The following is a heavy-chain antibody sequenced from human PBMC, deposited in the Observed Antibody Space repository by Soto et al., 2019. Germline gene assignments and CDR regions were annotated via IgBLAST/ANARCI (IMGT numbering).Heavy chain of an antibody. V-gene: IGHV3-48*02. D-gene: IGHD2-15*01. CDR2: ISSSSSTI. CDR1: GFTFSSYS. J-gene: IGHJ4*02. Sequence: GGSLRLSCAASGFTFSSYSMNWVRQAPGKGLEWVSYISSSSSTIYYADSVKGRFTISRDNAKNSLYLQMNSLRDEDTAVYYCASLAFPKYCSGGSCHSFGYWGQGTLVTVSS. CDR3: ASLAFPKYCSGGSCHSFGY.